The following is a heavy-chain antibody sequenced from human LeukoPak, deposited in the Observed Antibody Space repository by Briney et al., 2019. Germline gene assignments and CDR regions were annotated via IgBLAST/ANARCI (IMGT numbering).Heavy chain of an antibody. CDR2: ISPDNGNT. CDR3: ARQGGYFDY. Sequence: GASVKVSCKASGYTFINYGVSWVRQAPGQGLEWMGWISPDNGNTHYAQKLQGRVAMTTDTSTSTAYLELRSLRSDDTAVYYCARQGGYFDYWGQGTLVTVSS. CDR1: GYTFINYG. J-gene: IGHJ4*02. D-gene: IGHD1-26*01. V-gene: IGHV1-18*01.